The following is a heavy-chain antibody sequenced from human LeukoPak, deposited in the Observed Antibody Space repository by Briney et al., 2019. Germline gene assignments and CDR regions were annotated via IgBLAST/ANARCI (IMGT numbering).Heavy chain of an antibody. CDR2: MNPNSGNT. Sequence: GASVKVSCKASGYTFTSYDINWVRQATGQGLEWMGWMNPNSGNTGYAQKFQGRVTITRNTSISTAYMELSSLRSEDTAVYYCARGDRSSWYGLGYMDVWGKGTTVTVSS. D-gene: IGHD6-13*01. J-gene: IGHJ6*03. V-gene: IGHV1-8*03. CDR3: ARGDRSSWYGLGYMDV. CDR1: GYTFTSYD.